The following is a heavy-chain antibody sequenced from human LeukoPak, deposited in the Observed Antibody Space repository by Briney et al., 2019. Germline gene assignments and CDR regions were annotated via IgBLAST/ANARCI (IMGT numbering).Heavy chain of an antibody. J-gene: IGHJ4*02. CDR1: GFTFSSYA. V-gene: IGHV3-30-3*01. Sequence: GGSLRLSCAASGFTFSSYAMHWVRQAPGKGLEWVAVIPHDGSNKYYADSVKGRFTISRDNPKNTLYLQMNSLRAEDTAVYYCARDGDTYYYDSSGYLYWGQGTLVTVSS. D-gene: IGHD3-22*01. CDR2: IPHDGSNK. CDR3: ARDGDTYYYDSSGYLY.